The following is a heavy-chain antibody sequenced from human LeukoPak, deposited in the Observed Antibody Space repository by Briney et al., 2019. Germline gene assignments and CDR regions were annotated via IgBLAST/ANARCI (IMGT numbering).Heavy chain of an antibody. CDR3: ARAGYSMDTEYFQH. CDR1: GFTFSSYE. J-gene: IGHJ1*01. V-gene: IGHV3-48*03. D-gene: IGHD5-18*01. CDR2: ISNSGTAI. Sequence: GGSLRLSCAASGFTFSSYEMNWVRQAPGKSLEWVSYISNSGTAIYYADSVKGRFTISRDNAKSSLYLQMNSLRAEDTAVYYCARAGYSMDTEYFQHWGQGTLVTVSS.